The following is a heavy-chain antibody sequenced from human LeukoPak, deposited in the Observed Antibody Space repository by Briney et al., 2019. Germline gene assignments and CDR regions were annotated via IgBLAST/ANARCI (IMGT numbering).Heavy chain of an antibody. CDR3: ATKQWLAPPPDS. D-gene: IGHD6-19*01. CDR1: GFTFSEYW. CDR2: INTDGTVT. Sequence: PGGSLRLSCAASGFTFSEYWMLWVRQAPGKGLESVSRINTDGTVTTYADSVKGRFTVSRDNADNTMFLQMNSVRDEDTAVYDCATKQWLAPPPDSWGQGTPVTVSS. J-gene: IGHJ4*02. V-gene: IGHV3-74*01.